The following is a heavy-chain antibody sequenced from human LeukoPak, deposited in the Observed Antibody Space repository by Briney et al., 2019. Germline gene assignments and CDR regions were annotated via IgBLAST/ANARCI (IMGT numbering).Heavy chain of an antibody. D-gene: IGHD6-13*01. CDR3: ARDRVWTVLY. Sequence: PGGSLRLSCAASGFTFSSYSMNWVRQAPGKGLEWVANINQDGSEKYYVDSLKGRFTISRDNAKNSLYLQMNNLRAEDTAVYYCARDRVWTVLYWGQGALVTVSS. J-gene: IGHJ4*02. V-gene: IGHV3-7*01. CDR2: INQDGSEK. CDR1: GFTFSSYS.